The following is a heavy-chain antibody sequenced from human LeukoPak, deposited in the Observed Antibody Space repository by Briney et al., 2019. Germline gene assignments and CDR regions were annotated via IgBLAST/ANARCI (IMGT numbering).Heavy chain of an antibody. CDR2: IYYSGST. CDR3: ARQRGYYDSSGYYPDY. D-gene: IGHD3-22*01. J-gene: IGHJ4*02. V-gene: IGHV4-39*01. Sequence: KSSETLSLTCTVSGGSISSSSYYWGWIRQPPGKGLEWIGSIYYSGSTYYNPSLKSRVTISADTSKNQFSLKLSSVTAADTAVYYCARQRGYYDSSGYYPDYWGQGTLVTVSS. CDR1: GGSISSSSYY.